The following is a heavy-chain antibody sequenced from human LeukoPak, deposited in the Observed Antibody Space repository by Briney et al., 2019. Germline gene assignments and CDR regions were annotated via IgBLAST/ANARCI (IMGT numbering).Heavy chain of an antibody. V-gene: IGHV3-48*01. D-gene: IGHD3-10*01. CDR2: ISSSSSSTI. J-gene: IGHJ3*02. CDR3: AREFGALVAFDI. CDR1: GFTFSSYS. Sequence: PGGSLRLSCAASGFTFSSYSMNWVRQAPGKGLEWVSYISSSSSSTIYYADSVKGRFTISRDNSKNTLYLQMNSLRAEDTAVYYCAREFGALVAFDIWGQGTMVTVSS.